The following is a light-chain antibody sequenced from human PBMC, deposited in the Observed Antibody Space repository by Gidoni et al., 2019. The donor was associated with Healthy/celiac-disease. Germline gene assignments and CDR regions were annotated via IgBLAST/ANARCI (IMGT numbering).Light chain of an antibody. CDR1: NLGSQS. J-gene: IGLJ2*01. CDR2: DDS. V-gene: IGLV3-21*02. CDR3: QVWDSSSDHVV. Sequence: SCVLTPPPSGSGAPGQTARITCGGNNLGSQSVHWYQQKPGQAPVLVVYDDSDRPSGIPERFSGSNSGNTATLTITRVEAGDEADYYCQVWDSSSDHVVFGGGTKLTVL.